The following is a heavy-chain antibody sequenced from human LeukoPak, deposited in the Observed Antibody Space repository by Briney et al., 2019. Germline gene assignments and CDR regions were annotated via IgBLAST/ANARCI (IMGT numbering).Heavy chain of an antibody. CDR2: ISYSETT. D-gene: IGHD1-26*01. J-gene: IGHJ4*02. CDR3: ARDRREWELLPFDY. Sequence: SETLSLTCTVSGYSISSGYYWGWIRQSPGKGLEWIGSISYSETTYYNSSLKSRVTISVDTSKNQFSLNLSSLTAADTAVYYCARDRREWELLPFDYWGQGTLVTVSS. CDR1: GYSISSGYY. V-gene: IGHV4-38-2*02.